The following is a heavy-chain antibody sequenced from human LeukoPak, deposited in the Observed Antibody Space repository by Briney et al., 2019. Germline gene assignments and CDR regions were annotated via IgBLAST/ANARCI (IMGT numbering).Heavy chain of an antibody. CDR1: GFTFSNYG. Sequence: PGGTLRLSCAASGFTFSNYGLSWVRQAPGKGLEWVSAISGSGGSTYYADSVKGRFTISRDNSKNTLYLQMNSLRAEDTAVYYCAKDLSSSWFITSTYYMDVWGKGTTVTISS. CDR3: AKDLSSSWFITSTYYMDV. CDR2: ISGSGGST. V-gene: IGHV3-23*01. J-gene: IGHJ6*03. D-gene: IGHD6-13*01.